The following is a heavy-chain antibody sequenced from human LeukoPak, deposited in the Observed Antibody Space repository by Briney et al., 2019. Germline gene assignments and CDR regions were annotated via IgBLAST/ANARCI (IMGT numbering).Heavy chain of an antibody. CDR3: ARTTHDYGDSRFDY. J-gene: IGHJ4*02. CDR2: IYYSGST. V-gene: IGHV4-59*01. CDR1: GGSISSYY. Sequence: PSETLSLTCTVSGGSISSYYWSWIRQPPGKGLVWIGYIYYSGSTNYNPSLKSRVTISVDTSKNQFSLKLSSVTAADTAVYYCARTTHDYGDSRFDYWGQGTLVTVSS. D-gene: IGHD4-17*01.